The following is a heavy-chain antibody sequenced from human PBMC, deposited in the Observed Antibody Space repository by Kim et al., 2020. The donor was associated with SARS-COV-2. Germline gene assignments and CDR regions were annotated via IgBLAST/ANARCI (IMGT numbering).Heavy chain of an antibody. CDR3: ASPGIAAAGPYTYFDY. CDR1: GFTFSSYG. D-gene: IGHD6-13*01. Sequence: GGSLRLSCAASGFTFSSYGMHWVRQAPGKGLEWVAVISYDGSNKYYADSVKGRFTISRDNSKNTLYLQMNSLRAEDTAVYYCASPGIAAAGPYTYFDYWGQGTLVTVSS. J-gene: IGHJ4*02. CDR2: ISYDGSNK. V-gene: IGHV3-30*03.